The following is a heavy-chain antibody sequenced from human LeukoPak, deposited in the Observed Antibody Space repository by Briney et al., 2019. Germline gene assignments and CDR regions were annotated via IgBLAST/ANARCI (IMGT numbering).Heavy chain of an antibody. CDR1: GFPLGKFW. Sequence: QTGGSLRLSCVASGFPLGKFWWGWAPQPPGKGLEWVANIKLDGSEKNYVDSVKGRFTISRDNTKNSLYLQMNSLRAEDTAVFYCARDQYDTWSRRGNFDSWGQGTLVIVSS. J-gene: IGHJ4*02. CDR3: ARDQYDTWSRRGNFDS. D-gene: IGHD3-3*01. CDR2: IKLDGSEK. V-gene: IGHV3-7*03.